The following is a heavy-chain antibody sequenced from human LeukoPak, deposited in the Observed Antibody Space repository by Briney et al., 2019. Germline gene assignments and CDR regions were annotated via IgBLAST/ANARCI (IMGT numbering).Heavy chain of an antibody. J-gene: IGHJ4*02. V-gene: IGHV3-48*02. CDR1: GFTFSTYS. CDR3: ARVRSWGSGSYSLDY. CDR2: ISSSSNTI. Sequence: GGSLRLSCAASGFTFSTYSMNWVRQAPGKGLEWVSYISSSSNTIYYADSVKGRFTISRDNAKNSPYLQMNSLRDEDTAVFYCARVRSWGSGSYSLDYWGQGTLVTVSS. D-gene: IGHD3-10*01.